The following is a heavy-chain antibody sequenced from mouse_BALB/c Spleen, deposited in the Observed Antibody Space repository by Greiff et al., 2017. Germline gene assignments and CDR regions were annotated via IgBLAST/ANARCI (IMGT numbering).Heavy chain of an antibody. Sequence: DLVKPGASVKLSCTASGYTFTSYWINWIKQRPGQGLEWIGCIAPGSGSTYYNEMFKGKATLTVDTSSSTAYIQLSSLSSEDSAVYYCARFITTGGAKPYYAMDYWGQGTSVTVSS. CDR2: IAPGSGST. V-gene: IGHV1S41*01. J-gene: IGHJ4*01. D-gene: IGHD1-1*01. CDR3: ARFITTGGAKPYYAMDY. CDR1: GYTFTSYW.